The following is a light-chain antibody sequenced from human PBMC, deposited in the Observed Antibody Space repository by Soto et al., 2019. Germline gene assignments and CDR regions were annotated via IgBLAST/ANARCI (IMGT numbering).Light chain of an antibody. CDR2: AAS. CDR1: ETVSSSY. Sequence: EIVLTQSPGTLSLSPGERATLSCRASETVSSSYLAWYQQKPGQAPRLLIYAASTRATGIPARFSGSGSGTDFTLTISSLQPEDFATYYCQQSYSNPPTFGQGTRLEIK. CDR3: QQSYSNPPT. V-gene: IGKV3-20*01. J-gene: IGKJ5*01.